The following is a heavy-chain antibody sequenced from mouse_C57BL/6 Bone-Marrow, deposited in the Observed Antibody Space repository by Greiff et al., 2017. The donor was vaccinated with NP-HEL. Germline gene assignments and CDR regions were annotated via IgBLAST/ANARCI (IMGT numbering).Heavy chain of an antibody. V-gene: IGHV1-80*01. Sequence: QVQLKESGAELVKPGASVKISCKASGYAFSSYWMNWVKQRPGKGLEWIGQIYPGDGDTNYNGKFKGKATLTADKSSSTAYMQLSSLTSEDSAVYFCARRGDGSSYCDYWGKGTTLTVSS. CDR1: GYAFSSYW. CDR2: IYPGDGDT. CDR3: ARRGDGSSYCDY. J-gene: IGHJ2*01. D-gene: IGHD1-1*01.